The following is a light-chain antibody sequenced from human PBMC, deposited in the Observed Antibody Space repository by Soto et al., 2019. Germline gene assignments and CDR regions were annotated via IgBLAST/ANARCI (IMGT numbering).Light chain of an antibody. Sequence: QSALTQPASVSGSPGQSITISCTGTSSDVGGYNYVSWYQQHPGKAPKLMIYEVSNRPSGVSNRFSGSKSGNTASLTISGLQAEDEADYYCSLYTSTSTFVFGPGTKVTVL. CDR2: EVS. V-gene: IGLV2-14*01. CDR3: SLYTSTSTFV. J-gene: IGLJ1*01. CDR1: SSDVGGYNY.